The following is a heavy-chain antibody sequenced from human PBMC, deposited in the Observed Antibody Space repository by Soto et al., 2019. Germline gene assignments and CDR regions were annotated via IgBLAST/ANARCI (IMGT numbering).Heavy chain of an antibody. Sequence: EVQLVESGGGLVQPGGSLRLSCTTSGFTFSTSWMHWVRQTPGKGLLWVSHISTDGSITNYADSAKGRFTISRDNAKNTLFLKINNLTDEDTAVDFCARYIRNGRNWSQRTIVTVTP. CDR2: ISTDGSIT. CDR1: GFTFSTSW. V-gene: IGHV3-74*01. J-gene: IGHJ4*02. CDR3: ARYIRNGRN. D-gene: IGHD1-26*01.